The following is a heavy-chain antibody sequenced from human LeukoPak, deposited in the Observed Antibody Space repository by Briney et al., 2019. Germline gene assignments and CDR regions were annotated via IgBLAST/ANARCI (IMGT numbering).Heavy chain of an antibody. D-gene: IGHD6-19*01. V-gene: IGHV3-21*01. J-gene: IGHJ4*02. CDR3: ATDDGAVPGPDFEY. Sequence: GGSLRLSCAASGFSFSSYSMNWVRQASGKGLEWVSSISPSSSYIYYADSVKGRFTISRDNAKNSLFLQMNSLKAEDTALYYCATDDGAVPGPDFEYWGQGTLVTVSS. CDR2: ISPSSSYI. CDR1: GFSFSSYS.